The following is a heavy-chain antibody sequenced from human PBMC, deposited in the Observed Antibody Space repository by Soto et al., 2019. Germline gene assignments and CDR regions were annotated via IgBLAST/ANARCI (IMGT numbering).Heavy chain of an antibody. Sequence: QVPLVQSGAEVKKPGSSVKVSCKASGGTFSSYTISWVRQAPGQGLEWMGRIIPILGIANYAQKFQGRVTITADKSTSTAYMELSSLRSEDTAVYYCASLVVVAAAAYFDYWGQGTLVTVSS. D-gene: IGHD2-15*01. CDR2: IIPILGIA. J-gene: IGHJ4*02. CDR1: GGTFSSYT. V-gene: IGHV1-69*02. CDR3: ASLVVVAAAAYFDY.